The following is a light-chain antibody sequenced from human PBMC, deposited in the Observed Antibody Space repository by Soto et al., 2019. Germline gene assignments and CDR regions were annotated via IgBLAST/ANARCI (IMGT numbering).Light chain of an antibody. CDR3: QRANSFPFT. Sequence: DIQMTQSPSSVSASVGDRVTITCRASQGIGNWLAWYQQKPGQAPKLLIFSASSLNNGVPSRFRGRGFGTDFTLTNSGLQPEDFSSYYCQRANSFPFTFGPGTKVNIK. V-gene: IGKV1-12*01. CDR1: QGIGNW. CDR2: SAS. J-gene: IGKJ3*01.